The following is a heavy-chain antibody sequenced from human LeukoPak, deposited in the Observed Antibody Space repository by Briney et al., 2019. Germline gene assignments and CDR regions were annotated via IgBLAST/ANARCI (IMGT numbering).Heavy chain of an antibody. CDR1: GFTFDDYA. V-gene: IGHV3-9*01. D-gene: IGHD1-14*01. CDR3: AKARPGKYYFDY. CDR2: ISWNSGSI. Sequence: GRSLRLSCAASGFTFDDYAMHWVWQAPGKGLEWVSGISWNSGSIGYADSVKGRFTISRDNAKNSLYLQMNSLRAEDTALYYCAKARPGKYYFDYWGQGTLVTVSS. J-gene: IGHJ4*02.